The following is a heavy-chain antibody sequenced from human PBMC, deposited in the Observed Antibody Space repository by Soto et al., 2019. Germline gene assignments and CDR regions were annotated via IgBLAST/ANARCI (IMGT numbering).Heavy chain of an antibody. CDR2: ISSSSSTI. Sequence: GGSLRLSCAASVFTFSGYSMNWVRQAPGKGLEWVSYISSSSSTIYYADSVKGRFTISRDNAKNSLYLQMNSLRDEDTAVYYCARSSKYYDILTGKEPYYFDYWGQGTLVTVSS. V-gene: IGHV3-48*02. CDR3: ARSSKYYDILTGKEPYYFDY. J-gene: IGHJ4*02. CDR1: VFTFSGYS. D-gene: IGHD3-9*01.